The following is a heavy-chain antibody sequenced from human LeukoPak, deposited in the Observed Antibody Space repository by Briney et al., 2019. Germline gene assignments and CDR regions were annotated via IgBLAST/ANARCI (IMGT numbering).Heavy chain of an antibody. CDR3: AKDKSPAGSVSYYFDY. J-gene: IGHJ4*02. CDR1: GFTFDDYA. D-gene: IGHD2-2*01. V-gene: IGHV3-9*03. Sequence: GGSLRLSCAASGFTFDDYAMHWVRQAPGKGLEWVSGISWNSGSTGYADSVKGRFTISRDNAKNSLYLQMNSLRAEDMALYYCAKDKSPAGSVSYYFDYWGQGTLVTVSS. CDR2: ISWNSGST.